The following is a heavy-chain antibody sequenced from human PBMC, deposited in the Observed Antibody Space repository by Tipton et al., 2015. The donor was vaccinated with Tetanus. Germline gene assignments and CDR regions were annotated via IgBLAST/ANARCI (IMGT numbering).Heavy chain of an antibody. J-gene: IGHJ5*02. V-gene: IGHV4-61*08. Sequence: TLSLICTVSGGSVRSGDYSWNWIRQPPGKGLEWLAYVSYSGRTNSNYSLKSRITISQDTSKNQFSLRLTSVTAADTAVYYCARATSTGPAYNWFDPWGQGTLVTVSS. CDR2: VSYSGRT. CDR1: GGSVRSGDYS. CDR3: ARATSTGPAYNWFDP. D-gene: IGHD2-8*02.